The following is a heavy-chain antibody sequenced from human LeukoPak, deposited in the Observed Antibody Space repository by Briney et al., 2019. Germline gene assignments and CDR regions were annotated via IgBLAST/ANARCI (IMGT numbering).Heavy chain of an antibody. Sequence: SETLSLTCTVSGYSISIGYYWGWIRPPPGKGLEWIDYIYYTGSTIYNPSLKSRVTISLAASKNQFSLELNSVTPADTAVYYCARGGNYWPQWWFDPWGRGTLVSVSS. CDR2: IYYTGST. V-gene: IGHV4-61*01. CDR3: ARGGNYWPQWWFDP. J-gene: IGHJ5*02. D-gene: IGHD1-26*01. CDR1: GYSISIGYY.